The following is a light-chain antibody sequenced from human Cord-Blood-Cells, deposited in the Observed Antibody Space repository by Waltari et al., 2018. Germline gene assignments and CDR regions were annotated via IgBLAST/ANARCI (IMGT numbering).Light chain of an antibody. J-gene: IGLJ1*01. CDR2: QDS. CDR3: QAWDSSTYV. Sequence: SYELTQPPSVSVSPGQTASITCSGDKLGDKYACWYQQKPGQSPVLVIYQDSKRPSGIPERFSGSNSWNTATLTISGPQAMAEADYSCQAWDSSTYVFRTGTKVTVL. V-gene: IGLV3-1*01. CDR1: KLGDKY.